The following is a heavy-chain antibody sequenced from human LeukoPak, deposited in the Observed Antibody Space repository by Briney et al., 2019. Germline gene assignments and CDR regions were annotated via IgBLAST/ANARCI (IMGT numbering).Heavy chain of an antibody. J-gene: IGHJ4*02. CDR1: GGSISSGGYS. CDR2: INHSGST. D-gene: IGHD6-19*01. V-gene: IGHV4-30-2*01. CDR3: ARYSSAEFDY. Sequence: PSETLSLTCAVSGGSISSGGYSWSWIRQPPGKGLEWIGYINHSGSTNYNPSLKSRVTISVDTSKNQFSLKLSSVTAADTAVYYCARYSSAEFDYWGQGTLVTVSS.